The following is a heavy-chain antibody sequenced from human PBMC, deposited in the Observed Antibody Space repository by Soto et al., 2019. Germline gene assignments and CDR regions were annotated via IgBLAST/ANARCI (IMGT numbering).Heavy chain of an antibody. J-gene: IGHJ4*02. CDR1: GGSFSGYY. CDR2: INHSGST. Sequence: SETLSLTCAVYGGSFSGYYWSWIRQPPGKGLEWIGEINHSGSTNYNPSLKSRVTISVDTSKNQFSLKLSSVTAADTAVYYCARVQRAAAALGPFDYWGQGTLVTVSS. V-gene: IGHV4-34*01. CDR3: ARVQRAAAALGPFDY. D-gene: IGHD6-13*01.